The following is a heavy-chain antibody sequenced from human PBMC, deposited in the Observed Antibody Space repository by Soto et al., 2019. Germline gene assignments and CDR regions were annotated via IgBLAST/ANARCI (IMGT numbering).Heavy chain of an antibody. CDR1: GYTFTSYG. CDR3: ARETLSRSYYDFWSGYYHPLCHYYLDA. J-gene: IGHJ6*03. V-gene: IGHV1-18*01. CDR2: ISAYNGNT. Sequence: ASVKVSCKASGYTFTSYGISWVRQAPGQGLEWMGWISAYNGNTNYAQKLQGRVTMTTDTSTSTAYMELRSLRSDDTAVYYCARETLSRSYYDFWSGYYHPLCHYYLDAWAKATTLTVSS. D-gene: IGHD3-3*01.